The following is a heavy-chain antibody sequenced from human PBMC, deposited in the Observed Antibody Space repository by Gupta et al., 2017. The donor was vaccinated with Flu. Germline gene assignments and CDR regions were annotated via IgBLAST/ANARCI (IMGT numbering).Heavy chain of an antibody. Sequence: EVQLLASGGGFVQPVGSLSLSCRDSGFPFSTYAMAWPGQSPGTGLEWVAGIDGRADSTYYVESVKGRFTISRDNSKNAVFLQMGSLRAEDTAVYYCVKDSAYYERNGPIPYWGQGTLVTVSS. CDR2: IDGRADST. D-gene: IGHD3-16*01. CDR1: GFPFSTYA. CDR3: VKDSAYYERNGPIPY. J-gene: IGHJ4*02. V-gene: IGHV3-23*01.